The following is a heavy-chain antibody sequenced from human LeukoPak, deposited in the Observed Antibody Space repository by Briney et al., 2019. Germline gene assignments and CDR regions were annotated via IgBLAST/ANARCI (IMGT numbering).Heavy chain of an antibody. J-gene: IGHJ4*02. V-gene: IGHV4-30-4*01. D-gene: IGHD2-2*01. Sequence: SETLSLTCTVSGGSISSSDSHWSWIRQSPGKGLEWIGYISYRGSTSYNPSLRSRLTMSIDTSQNQFSLKLTSVTAADTAVYYCVRVRTGTSCYDYWGQGTLVTVSP. CDR1: GGSISSSDSH. CDR3: VRVRTGTSCYDY. CDR2: ISYRGST.